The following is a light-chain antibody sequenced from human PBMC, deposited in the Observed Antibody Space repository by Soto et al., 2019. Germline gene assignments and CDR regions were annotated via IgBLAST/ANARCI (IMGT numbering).Light chain of an antibody. CDR3: SSYTSSIKV. CDR1: SSDVGGYNY. CDR2: DVS. V-gene: IGLV2-14*01. J-gene: IGLJ1*01. Sequence: QSVLTQPASVSGSPGQSITISCTGTSSDVGGYNYVSWYQQHPGKAPKLMIYDVSNRPSGVSNRFSGSKSGNTASLTISGLQAEDEVDYYCSSYTSSIKVFGTGTKVTVL.